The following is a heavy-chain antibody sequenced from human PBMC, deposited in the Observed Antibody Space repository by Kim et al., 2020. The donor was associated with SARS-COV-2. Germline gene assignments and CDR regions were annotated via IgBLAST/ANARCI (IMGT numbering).Heavy chain of an antibody. J-gene: IGHJ4*02. CDR3: AKSRGDY. CDR2: SSTSGGT. V-gene: IGHV3-23*01. Sequence: GGSLRLSCAASRFIFKSYWMRWVRQAPGKGLEWVSLSSTSGGTYYADSVKGRFTISRDNSKNIVYLQMNSLRAEDTAIYYCAKSRGDYWGQGTLVTVSS. D-gene: IGHD6-13*01. CDR1: RFIFKSYW.